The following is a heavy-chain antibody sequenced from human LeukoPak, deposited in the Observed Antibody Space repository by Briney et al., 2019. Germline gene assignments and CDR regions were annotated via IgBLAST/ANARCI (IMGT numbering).Heavy chain of an antibody. V-gene: IGHV1-2*02. CDR3: ARGELLNWFDP. CDR2: INPNSGGT. CDR1: GGTFSSYA. J-gene: IGHJ5*02. D-gene: IGHD2-15*01. Sequence: ASVKVSCKASGGTFSSYAISWVRQAPGQGLEWMGWINPNSGGTNYAQKFQGRVTTTRDTSISTAYMELSRLRSDDTAMYYCARGELLNWFDPWGQGTLVTVSS.